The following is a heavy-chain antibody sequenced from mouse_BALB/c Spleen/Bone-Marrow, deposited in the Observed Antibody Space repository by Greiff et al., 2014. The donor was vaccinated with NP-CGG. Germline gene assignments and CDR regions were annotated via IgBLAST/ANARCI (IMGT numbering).Heavy chain of an antibody. V-gene: IGHV14-3*02. CDR2: IDPANGNT. CDR1: GFNIKDTY. J-gene: IGHJ3*01. D-gene: IGHD1-1*01. Sequence: EVKLMESGAELVKPGASVKLSCTASGFNIKDTYMHWVKQRPEQGLEWIGRIDPANGNTKYDPKFQGKATITADTSSNTAYLQLSSLTSEDTAVYYCAFYYYGSSLFAYWGQGLWSLSLQ. CDR3: AFYYYGSSLFAY.